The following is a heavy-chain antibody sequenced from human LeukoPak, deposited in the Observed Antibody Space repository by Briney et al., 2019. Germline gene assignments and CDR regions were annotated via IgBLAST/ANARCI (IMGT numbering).Heavy chain of an antibody. D-gene: IGHD3-10*01. J-gene: IGHJ3*02. CDR2: IYYSGST. V-gene: IGHV4-30-4*01. CDR1: GGSISSGDYY. Sequence: SQTLSLTRTVSGGSISSGDYYWRWIRQPPGKGLEWIGYIYYSGSTYYNPSLKSRVTISVDTSKNQFSLKLSSVTAADTAVYYCARDYRYYGSGSYYNSPWDAFDIWGQGTMVTVSS. CDR3: ARDYRYYGSGSYYNSPWDAFDI.